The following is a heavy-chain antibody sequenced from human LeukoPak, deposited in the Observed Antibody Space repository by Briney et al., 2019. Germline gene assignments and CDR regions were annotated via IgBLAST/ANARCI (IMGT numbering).Heavy chain of an antibody. J-gene: IGHJ3*02. CDR2: MNPNGGNT. Sequence: ASVKVSCKASGYTFTSYDINWVRQATGQGLEWMGWMNPNGGNTGYAQKFQGRVTMTRNTSISTAYMELSSLRSEDTAVYYCAIPLMVPDGSGSYYLASGDAFDIWGQGTMVTVSS. D-gene: IGHD3-10*01. CDR3: AIPLMVPDGSGSYYLASGDAFDI. V-gene: IGHV1-8*01. CDR1: GYTFTSYD.